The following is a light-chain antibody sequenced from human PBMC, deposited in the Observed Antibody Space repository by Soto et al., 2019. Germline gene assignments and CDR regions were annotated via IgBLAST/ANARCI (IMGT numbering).Light chain of an antibody. CDR3: QQYDDWPPWT. CDR2: RTS. Sequence: IVMTHSPATLSVSPWERATLSCRASQSISSNLAWYQQKPGQAPRLLMFRTSSRATGFPARFSGSGSGTEFNLTISSLQSEDFGVYYCQQYDDWPPWTFGQGTKVDI. CDR1: QSISSN. V-gene: IGKV3-15*01. J-gene: IGKJ1*01.